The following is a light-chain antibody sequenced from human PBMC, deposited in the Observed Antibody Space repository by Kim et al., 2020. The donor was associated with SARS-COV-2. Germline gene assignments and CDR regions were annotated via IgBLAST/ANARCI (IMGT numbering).Light chain of an antibody. CDR1: QSVSSY. V-gene: IGKV3-11*01. Sequence: EIVLTQSPATLSLSPGDRATLSCRASQSVSSYLAWYQQKPGQAPRLLLYDASNRATGIPARFSGSGSGTDFTLTISSLEPEDFAVYYCHQRSNWPQTFGQGNKLEI. J-gene: IGKJ2*01. CDR3: HQRSNWPQT. CDR2: DAS.